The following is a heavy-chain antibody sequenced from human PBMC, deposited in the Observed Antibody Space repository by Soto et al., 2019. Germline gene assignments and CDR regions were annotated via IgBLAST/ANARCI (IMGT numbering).Heavy chain of an antibody. CDR2: INAGNGNA. J-gene: IGHJ6*02. D-gene: IGHD3-10*01. V-gene: IGHV1-3*01. CDR3: TREGSAPYYYYGMEA. Sequence: ASVKVSCKASGYSFTNYAMHWVRQAPGQRLEWMGWINAGNGNAYYSQNLQGRVIMTADTSTNTAYMELRSLRSDDTAIYYCTREGSAPYYYYGMEAWGQGTTVTVSS. CDR1: GYSFTNYA.